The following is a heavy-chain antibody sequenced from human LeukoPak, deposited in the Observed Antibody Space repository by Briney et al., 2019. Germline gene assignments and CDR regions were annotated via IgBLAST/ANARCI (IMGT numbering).Heavy chain of an antibody. J-gene: IGHJ4*02. V-gene: IGHV3-23*01. Sequence: GGSLRLSCAASGFTFSSYAMSWVRQAPGKGLEWVSVISGSGGSTYYADSVKGRFTISRDNSKNTLCLQMNSLRAEDTAVYYCAKDRGYYGSGSYPPPTDYWGQGTLVTVSS. CDR3: AKDRGYYGSGSYPPPTDY. CDR1: GFTFSSYA. CDR2: ISGSGGST. D-gene: IGHD3-10*01.